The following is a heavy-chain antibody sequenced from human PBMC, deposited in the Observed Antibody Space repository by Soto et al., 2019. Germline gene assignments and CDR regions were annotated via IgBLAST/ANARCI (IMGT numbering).Heavy chain of an antibody. Sequence: EVQLVESGGGLVQPGGSLKVSCAASGFTLSDSTMHWVRQASGKGLEWVGRIRSEVYSYATVCAASVKDRFTISRDDSKNTAYLQMNSLKIEDTAVYYCSRCSGSYCMDVWGQGTTVTVSS. V-gene: IGHV3-73*02. J-gene: IGHJ6*02. D-gene: IGHD3-10*02. CDR3: SRCSGSYCMDV. CDR1: GFTLSDST. CDR2: IRSEVYSYAT.